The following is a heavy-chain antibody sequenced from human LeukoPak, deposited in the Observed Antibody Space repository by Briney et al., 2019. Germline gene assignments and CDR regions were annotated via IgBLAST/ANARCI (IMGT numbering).Heavy chain of an antibody. CDR3: ARESPPPERTVRTYSHGAFDI. J-gene: IGHJ3*02. V-gene: IGHV1-18*01. Sequence: ASVKVSCKASGYTFTSYGISWVRQAPGQGLEWMGWISAYNGNTNYAQKLQGRVTMTTDTSTSTAYMELRSLRSDDTAVYYCARESPPPERTVRTYSHGAFDIWGQGTMVTVSS. D-gene: IGHD2-21*01. CDR2: ISAYNGNT. CDR1: GYTFTSYG.